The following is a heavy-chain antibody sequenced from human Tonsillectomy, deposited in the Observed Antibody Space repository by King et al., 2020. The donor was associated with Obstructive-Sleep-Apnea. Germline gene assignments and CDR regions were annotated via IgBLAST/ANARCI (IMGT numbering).Heavy chain of an antibody. Sequence: QLQESGPGLVKPSETLSLTCTVSGGSTSSSSYYWCWIRQPPGMGLGWIGSIYYSGSIYSNPSLNSRGTISVETSNNHFSLNLSSVTAADTAVYYCARDGYSGYDPFDYWGQGTLVTVSS. D-gene: IGHD5-12*01. V-gene: IGHV4-39*07. CDR2: IYYSGSI. J-gene: IGHJ4*02. CDR1: GGSTSSSSYY. CDR3: ARDGYSGYDPFDY.